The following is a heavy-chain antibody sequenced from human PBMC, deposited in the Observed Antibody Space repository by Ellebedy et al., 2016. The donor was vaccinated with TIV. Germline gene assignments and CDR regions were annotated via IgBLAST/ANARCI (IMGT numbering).Heavy chain of an antibody. Sequence: AASVKVSCKASGYTFTGYYMHWVRQAPGQGLEWMGWINPNSGGTNYAQKFQGRVTMTRDTSISTAYMELSSLRSDDTAVYYCARAAYCSSTSCYVAAPLDWGQGTLVTVSS. CDR1: GYTFTGYY. D-gene: IGHD2-2*01. CDR3: ARAAYCSSTSCYVAAPLD. J-gene: IGHJ4*02. V-gene: IGHV1-2*02. CDR2: INPNSGGT.